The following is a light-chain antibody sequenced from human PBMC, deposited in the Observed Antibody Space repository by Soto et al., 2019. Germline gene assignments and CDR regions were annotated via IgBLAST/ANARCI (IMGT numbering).Light chain of an antibody. CDR1: QSVNSN. CDR3: QQHNSWPPV. Sequence: EIVMTQSPATLSVSPGERATLSCRASQSVNSNLAWYQQKPGHSPRLLIYGASTRVTGIPARFSGSGSGTEFTLTISSLQPEDFAIYYCQQHNSWPPVFGQGTKLEIK. CDR2: GAS. V-gene: IGKV3-15*01. J-gene: IGKJ2*01.